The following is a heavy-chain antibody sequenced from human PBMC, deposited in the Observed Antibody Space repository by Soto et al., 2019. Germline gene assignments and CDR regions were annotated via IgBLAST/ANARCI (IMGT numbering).Heavy chain of an antibody. CDR3: ARVFFCGRDGYNGHYFDY. CDR2: INHSGST. J-gene: IGHJ4*02. V-gene: IGHV4-34*01. D-gene: IGHD1-1*01. Sequence: PSETLSLTCAVYGGSFSGYYWSWIRQPPGKGLEWIGEINHSGSTNYNPSLKSRVTISVDTSKNQFSLKLSSVTAADTAVYYCARVFFCGRDGYNGHYFDYWGQGTMVTVSS. CDR1: GGSFSGYY.